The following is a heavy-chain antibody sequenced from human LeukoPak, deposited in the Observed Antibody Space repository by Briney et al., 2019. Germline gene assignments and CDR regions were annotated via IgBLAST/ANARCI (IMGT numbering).Heavy chain of an antibody. J-gene: IGHJ5*02. Sequence: TSETLSLTCTVSGGSISSSSYYWGWIRQPPGKGLEWIGSIYYSGSTYYNPSLKSRVTISVDTSKNQFSLKLSSVTAADTAVYYCARRGEYQLPEMNWFDPWGQGTLVTVSS. CDR2: IYYSGST. CDR3: ARRGEYQLPEMNWFDP. CDR1: GGSISSSSYY. V-gene: IGHV4-39*01. D-gene: IGHD2-2*01.